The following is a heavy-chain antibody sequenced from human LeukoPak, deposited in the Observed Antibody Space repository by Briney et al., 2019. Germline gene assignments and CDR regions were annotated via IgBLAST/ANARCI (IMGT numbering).Heavy chain of an antibody. Sequence: SETLSLTCTVSGGSISSSSYYWGWIRQPPGKGLEWIGGIYYSGSTYYNPSLKSRVTISVDTSKNQFSLKLSSVTAADTAVYYCARRKAIAVFFFDYWGQGTLVTVSS. CDR1: GGSISSSSYY. CDR3: ARRKAIAVFFFDY. D-gene: IGHD6-19*01. J-gene: IGHJ4*02. CDR2: IYYSGST. V-gene: IGHV4-39*01.